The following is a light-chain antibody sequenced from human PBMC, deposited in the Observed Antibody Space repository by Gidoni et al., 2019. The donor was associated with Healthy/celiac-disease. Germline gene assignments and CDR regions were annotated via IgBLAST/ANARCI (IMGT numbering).Light chain of an antibody. V-gene: IGLV3-21*03. Sequence: SHVLTKLPSVSEAPGKTARITWVGNNIGSKSVPWYQQKTGPAPVLVVYDVSDRPSAIPERFSGSNSGNTATLTISSVEAGDEADYFCQVWDSSSDVVFGGGTKLTVL. CDR3: QVWDSSSDVV. CDR1: NIGSKS. CDR2: DVS. J-gene: IGLJ2*01.